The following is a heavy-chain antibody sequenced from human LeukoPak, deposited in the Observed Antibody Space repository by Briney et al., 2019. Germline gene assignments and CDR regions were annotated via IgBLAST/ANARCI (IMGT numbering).Heavy chain of an antibody. J-gene: IGHJ6*04. CDR1: GFTFSSYA. Sequence: PGGSLRPSCAASGFTFSSYAMHWVRQAPGKGLEWVAVISYDGSNKYYADSVKGRFTISRDNSKNTLYLQMNSLRAEDTAVYYCASTRSHYYYYGMDVWSKGTTVTVSS. CDR3: ASTRSHYYYYGMDV. V-gene: IGHV3-30*04. CDR2: ISYDGSNK.